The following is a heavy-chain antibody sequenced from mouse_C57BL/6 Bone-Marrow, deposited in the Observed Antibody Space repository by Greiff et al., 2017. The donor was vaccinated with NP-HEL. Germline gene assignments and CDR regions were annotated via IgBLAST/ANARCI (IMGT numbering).Heavy chain of an antibody. D-gene: IGHD1-1*01. V-gene: IGHV5-12*01. CDR2: ISTGGGST. J-gene: IGHJ4*01. CDR3: ARHNYGTEYDAMDY. Sequence: DVKLVESGGGLVQPGGSLKLSCAASGFTFSDYYMYWVRQTPEKRLEWVAYISTGGGSTYYPDTVKGRFTFSRDNAKNTLYLQLSRLKSEDTAMYYCARHNYGTEYDAMDYWGQGTSVTVSS. CDR1: GFTFSDYY.